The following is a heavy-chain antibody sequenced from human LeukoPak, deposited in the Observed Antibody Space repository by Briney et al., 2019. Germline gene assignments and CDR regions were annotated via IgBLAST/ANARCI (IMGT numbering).Heavy chain of an antibody. Sequence: SETLSLTCAVYGGSFSGYYWTWIRQPPGKGLEWIGEMNHSGSANYNPSLKSQVTISVDTSKNQFSLKLNSVTAADTAVYYCARGGDIVVVPAAISAFDIWGQGTMVTVSS. CDR3: ARGGDIVVVPAAISAFDI. CDR2: MNHSGSA. V-gene: IGHV4-34*01. J-gene: IGHJ3*02. CDR1: GGSFSGYY. D-gene: IGHD2-2*01.